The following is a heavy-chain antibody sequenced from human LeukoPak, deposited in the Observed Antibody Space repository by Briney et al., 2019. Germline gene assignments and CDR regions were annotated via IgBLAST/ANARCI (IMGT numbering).Heavy chain of an antibody. Sequence: GESLKISCKGSGYSFTSYWIGWVRQMPGKGLEWMGIIYPGDSDTRRSPSFQGQVTISADKSIRTAYLQWSSLKASDTAMYYCARERTIFGVVMRGWFDPWGQGTLVTVSS. D-gene: IGHD3-3*01. V-gene: IGHV5-51*01. CDR2: IYPGDSDT. CDR1: GYSFTSYW. J-gene: IGHJ5*02. CDR3: ARERTIFGVVMRGWFDP.